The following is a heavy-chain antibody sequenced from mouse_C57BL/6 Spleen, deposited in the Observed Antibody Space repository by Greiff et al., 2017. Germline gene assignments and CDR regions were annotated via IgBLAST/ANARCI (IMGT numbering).Heavy chain of an antibody. CDR1: GYTFTSYW. D-gene: IGHD3-3*01. Sequence: QVQLQQPGAELVRPGTSVKLSCKASGYTFTSYWMHWVKQRPGQGLGWIGVIDPSDSFTNYNQKFKGKATLPVDTSSSTAYMQLSSLTSEDSAVYYCAKGDHWYFDVWGTGTTVTVSS. J-gene: IGHJ1*03. CDR2: IDPSDSFT. V-gene: IGHV1-59*01. CDR3: AKGDHWYFDV.